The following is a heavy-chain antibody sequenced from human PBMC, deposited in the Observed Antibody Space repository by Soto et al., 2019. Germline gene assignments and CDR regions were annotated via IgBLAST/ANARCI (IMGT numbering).Heavy chain of an antibody. CDR1: GGPFSSYA. CDR2: IIPIFGTA. Sequence: GAPVKVSCKASGGPFSSYAISWVRQAPGQGLEWMGGIIPIFGTANYAQKFQGRVTITADKSTSTAYMELSSLRSEDTAVYYCAGDENDFWSGYYSGGYYYGMDVWGQGTTVTVSS. J-gene: IGHJ6*02. CDR3: AGDENDFWSGYYSGGYYYGMDV. V-gene: IGHV1-69*06. D-gene: IGHD3-3*01.